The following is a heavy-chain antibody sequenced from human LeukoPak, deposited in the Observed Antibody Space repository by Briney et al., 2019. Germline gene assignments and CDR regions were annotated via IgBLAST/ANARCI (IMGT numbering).Heavy chain of an antibody. CDR3: ASPPSRHHYYYYGMDV. Sequence: GGSQRLSCAASGFTFSSYAMSWVRQAPGKGLEWVSAISGSGGSTYYADSVKGRFTISRDNSKNTLYLQMNSLRAEDTAVYYCASPPSRHHYYYYGMDVWGQGTTVTVSS. V-gene: IGHV3-23*01. CDR2: ISGSGGST. D-gene: IGHD3-10*01. J-gene: IGHJ6*02. CDR1: GFTFSSYA.